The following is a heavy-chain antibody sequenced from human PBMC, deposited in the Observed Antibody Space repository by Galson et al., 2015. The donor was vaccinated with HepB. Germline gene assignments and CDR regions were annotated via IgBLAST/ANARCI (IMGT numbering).Heavy chain of an antibody. CDR1: GFTFDDYA. Sequence: SLRLSCAASGFTFDDYAMHWVRQAPGKGLEWVSGISWNSGYIGYADSVKGRFTISSDNAKNSLDLQMNSLRAEDTALYYCAKVASSWYSGAFDIWGQGTKVTVSS. CDR3: AKVASSWYSGAFDI. D-gene: IGHD6-13*01. J-gene: IGHJ3*02. CDR2: ISWNSGYI. V-gene: IGHV3-9*01.